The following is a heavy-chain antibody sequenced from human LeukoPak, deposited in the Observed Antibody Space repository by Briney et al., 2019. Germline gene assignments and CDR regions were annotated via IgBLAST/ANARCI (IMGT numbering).Heavy chain of an antibody. CDR2: INHSGST. V-gene: IGHV4-34*01. CDR1: GGSFSGYY. J-gene: IGHJ4*02. D-gene: IGHD3-22*01. CDR3: ARGFDGTFDSSGYYVDY. Sequence: SETLSLTCAVYGGSFSGYYWSWIRRPPGKGLEWIGEINHSGSTNYNPSLKSRVTISVDTSKNQFSLKLRSVTAADTAVYYCARGFDGTFDSSGYYVDYWGQGTLVTVSS.